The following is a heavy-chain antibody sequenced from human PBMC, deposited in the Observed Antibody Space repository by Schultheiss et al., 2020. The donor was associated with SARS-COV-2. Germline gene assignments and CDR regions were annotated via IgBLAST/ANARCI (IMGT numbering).Heavy chain of an antibody. CDR2: MNPNSGNT. CDR1: GYTFTSYD. D-gene: IGHD2-2*01. J-gene: IGHJ3*02. Sequence: ASVKVSCKASGYTFTSYDINWVRQATGQGLEWMGWMNPNSGNTGYAQKFQGRVTMTTDTSTSTAYMELRSLRSDDTAVYYCARVVVPASDAFDIWGQGTMVTVSS. V-gene: IGHV1-8*01. CDR3: ARVVVPASDAFDI.